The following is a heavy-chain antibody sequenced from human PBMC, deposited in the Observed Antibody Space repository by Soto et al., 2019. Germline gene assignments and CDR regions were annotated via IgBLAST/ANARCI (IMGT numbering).Heavy chain of an antibody. CDR1: GFTFSSYG. D-gene: IGHD6-6*01. CDR3: AKCLIAALAWRGFDY. V-gene: IGHV3-30*18. J-gene: IGHJ4*02. Sequence: QVQLVESGGGVVQPGRSLRLSCAASGFTFSSYGMHWVRQAPGKGLEWVAVISYDGSNKYYADSVKGRFTISRDNSTNTLYLQMNSLRAEDTAVYYCAKCLIAALAWRGFDYWGQGTLVTVSS. CDR2: ISYDGSNK.